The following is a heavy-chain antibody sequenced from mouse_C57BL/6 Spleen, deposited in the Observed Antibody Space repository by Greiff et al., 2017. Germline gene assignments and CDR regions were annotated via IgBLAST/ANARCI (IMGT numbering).Heavy chain of an antibody. D-gene: IGHD1-1*01. CDR2: IDPETGGT. CDR3: TRRDYYGSSYFDY. Sequence: QVQLKESGAELVRPGASVTLSCKASGYTFTDYEMHWVKQTPVHGLEWIGAIDPETGGTAYNQKFKGKAILTADKSSSTAYMGLRSLTSEDSAVYYCTRRDYYGSSYFDYWGQGTTLTVSS. V-gene: IGHV1-15*01. J-gene: IGHJ2*01. CDR1: GYTFTDYE.